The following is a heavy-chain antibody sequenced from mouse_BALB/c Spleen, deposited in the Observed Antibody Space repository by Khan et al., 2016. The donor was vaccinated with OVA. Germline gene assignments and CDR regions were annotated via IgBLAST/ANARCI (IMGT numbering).Heavy chain of an antibody. Sequence: EVQLQESGPGLVRPSHSLSFTCTVTGFSITSDYAYSWMRRFPGNQLGWVCFIRYNGDTEYTPSFQSQISITADTSSNTSFLQFSSVTSEDTATYYCERSYGEDFDYWGQGTTLTVSS. CDR2: IRYNGDT. D-gene: IGHD1-1*02. CDR1: GFSITSDYA. J-gene: IGHJ2*01. V-gene: IGHV3-2*02. CDR3: ERSYGEDFDY.